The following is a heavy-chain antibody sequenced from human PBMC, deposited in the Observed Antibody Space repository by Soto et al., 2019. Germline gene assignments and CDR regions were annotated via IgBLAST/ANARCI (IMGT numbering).Heavy chain of an antibody. V-gene: IGHV3-33*01. Sequence: QVQLVESGGGVVQPGRSLRLSCAASGFTFSSNGMHWVRQAPGKGLEWVAFIWYDGITKYYADSVKGRFTISRDNSKNTRYLQMNSLSAEETAVYYCARDPYYHGSGSYYFDYWGQGTLVTVSS. CDR1: GFTFSSNG. D-gene: IGHD3-10*01. CDR3: ARDPYYHGSGSYYFDY. J-gene: IGHJ4*02. CDR2: IWYDGITK.